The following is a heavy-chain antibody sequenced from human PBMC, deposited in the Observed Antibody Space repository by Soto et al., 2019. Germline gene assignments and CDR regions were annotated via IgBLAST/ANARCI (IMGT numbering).Heavy chain of an antibody. J-gene: IGHJ6*02. CDR2: IIPIFGTA. D-gene: IGHD2-8*01. CDR3: ARDKNCTNGVCYHYYYYGMDV. Sequence: QVQLVQSGAEVKKPGSSVKVSCKASGGTFSSYAISWVRQASGQGLEWMGGIIPIFGTANYAQKFQGRVTITADESTSTAYMELSSLRSEDTAVYYCARDKNCTNGVCYHYYYYGMDVWGQGTTVTVSS. V-gene: IGHV1-69*01. CDR1: GGTFSSYA.